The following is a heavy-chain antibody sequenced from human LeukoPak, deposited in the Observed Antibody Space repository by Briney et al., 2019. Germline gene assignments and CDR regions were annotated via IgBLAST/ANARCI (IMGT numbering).Heavy chain of an antibody. D-gene: IGHD3-10*01. V-gene: IGHV3-33*06. CDR3: AKEGIDKYYFDY. Sequence: GGSLRLSCAASRFTFSSYGMHWVRQAPGKGLEWVAVIWYDGSNKYYADSVKGRFTISRDNSKNTLYLQMNSLRAEDTSVYYCAKEGIDKYYFDYWCQGTLVTVSS. CDR2: IWYDGSNK. CDR1: RFTFSSYG. J-gene: IGHJ4*02.